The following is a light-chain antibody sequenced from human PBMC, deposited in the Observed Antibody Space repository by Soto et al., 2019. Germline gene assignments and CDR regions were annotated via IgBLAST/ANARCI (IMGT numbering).Light chain of an antibody. CDR2: GAY. J-gene: IGKJ5*01. Sequence: ELLLTQSPGTLSHFSGAIDKLSRSSSQSVSNNYLAWYQQKPGQAHRIIIYGAYSRATGIKDRFSGSGSGTDFTLTIRRMEPEDFAVYYCKKYGSSQINCGKGQRLELK. CDR1: QSVSNNY. V-gene: IGKV3-20*01. CDR3: KKYGSSQIN.